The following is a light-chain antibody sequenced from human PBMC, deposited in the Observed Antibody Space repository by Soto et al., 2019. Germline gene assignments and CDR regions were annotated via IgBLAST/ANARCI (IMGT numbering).Light chain of an antibody. V-gene: IGKV3-20*01. CDR3: QQYGSSPWT. J-gene: IGKJ1*01. Sequence: EIVLTQSPGTLSLSPGERATLSCRASQSVSSSCLAWYQQKPGQAPRLLIYGASSRATGIPDRFSGSGSGTDFTLTISRLEPEDFAVYYCQQYGSSPWTFGQGTKVEIK. CDR1: QSVSSSC. CDR2: GAS.